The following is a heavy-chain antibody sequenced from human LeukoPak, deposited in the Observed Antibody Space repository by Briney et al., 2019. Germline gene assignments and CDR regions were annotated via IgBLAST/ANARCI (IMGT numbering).Heavy chain of an antibody. CDR2: IYYSGST. D-gene: IGHD2-2*01. CDR3: ARQGYCSSTSCYENWFDP. CDR1: GGSISSHY. Sequence: SETLSLTCTVSGGSISSHYWSWIRQPPGKGLEWIGYIYYSGSTNYNPSLKSRVTISVDTSKNQFSLKLSSVTAADTAVYYCARQGYCSSTSCYENWFDPWGQGTLVTVSS. J-gene: IGHJ5*02. V-gene: IGHV4-59*11.